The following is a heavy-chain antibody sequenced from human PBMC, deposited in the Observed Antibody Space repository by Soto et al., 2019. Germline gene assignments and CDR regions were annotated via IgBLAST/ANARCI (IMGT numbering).Heavy chain of an antibody. CDR3: AKGAYYSLFDI. CDR1: GFPFSSYA. D-gene: IGHD3-16*01. Sequence: GGSLRLSCVASGFPFSSYAMSRVRQTPGKGLEWVSGISGSGGRTYYADSVKGRFTISRDNSNNTLSLQMRILRVEDTAVYFCAKGAYYSLFDIWGLGTMVTVSS. V-gene: IGHV3-23*01. J-gene: IGHJ3*02. CDR2: ISGSGGRT.